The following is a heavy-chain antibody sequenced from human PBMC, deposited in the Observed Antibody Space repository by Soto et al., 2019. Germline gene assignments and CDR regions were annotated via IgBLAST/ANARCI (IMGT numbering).Heavy chain of an antibody. CDR1: GGTFSSYA. CDR3: ARDYYYYDSSGYPLDY. D-gene: IGHD3-22*01. Sequence: SVKVSCKASGGTFSSYAISWVRQAPGQGLEWMGGIIPIFGTANYAQKFQGRVTITADESASTAYMELSSLRSEDTAVYYCARDYYYYDSSGYPLDYWGQGTLVTVSS. CDR2: IIPIFGTA. J-gene: IGHJ4*02. V-gene: IGHV1-69*13.